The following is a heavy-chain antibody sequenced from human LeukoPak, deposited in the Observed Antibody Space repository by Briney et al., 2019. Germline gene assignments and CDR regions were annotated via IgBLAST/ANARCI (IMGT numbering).Heavy chain of an antibody. V-gene: IGHV3-7*01. CDR2: INQDGSEN. CDR1: GSTFGSYW. Sequence: PGGSLRLSCAASGSTFGSYWMSWVRQAPGKGLEWVANINQDGSENYYVDSVRGRFTISRDNAKNSLYLQMNSLRAEDTAVYYCARDKIVGATYFDCWGQGTLVTVSS. CDR3: ARDKIVGATYFDC. D-gene: IGHD1-26*01. J-gene: IGHJ4*02.